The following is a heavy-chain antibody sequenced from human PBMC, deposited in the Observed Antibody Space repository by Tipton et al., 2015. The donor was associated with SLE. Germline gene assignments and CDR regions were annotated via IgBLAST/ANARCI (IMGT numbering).Heavy chain of an antibody. CDR1: GGSISSYY. CDR3: ARGYYDFWSGYYIGNWFDP. J-gene: IGHJ5*01. CDR2: IYYSGST. V-gene: IGHV4-59*01. Sequence: TLSLTCTVSGGSISSYYWSWIRQPPGKGLEWIGYIYYSGSTNYNPSLKSRVTISVDTSKNQFSLKLSSVPAADTAVYYCARGYYDFWSGYYIGNWFDPWGQGTLVTVSS. D-gene: IGHD3-3*01.